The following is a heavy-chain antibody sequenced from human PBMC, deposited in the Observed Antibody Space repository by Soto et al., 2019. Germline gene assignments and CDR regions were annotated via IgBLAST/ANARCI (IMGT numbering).Heavy chain of an antibody. CDR1: GGSISSGGYY. D-gene: IGHD4-17*01. V-gene: IGHV4-31*03. CDR3: ARAPTTVTHYFDY. Sequence: SETLSLTCTVSGGSISSGGYYWSWIRQHPGKGLEWIGYIYYSGSTYYNPSLKSRVTISVDTSKNQFSLKLSSVTAADTAVYYCARAPTTVTHYFDYWGQGTLVTVS. CDR2: IYYSGST. J-gene: IGHJ4*02.